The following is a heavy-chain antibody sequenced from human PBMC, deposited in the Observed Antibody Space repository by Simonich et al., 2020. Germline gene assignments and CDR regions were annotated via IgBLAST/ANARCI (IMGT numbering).Heavy chain of an antibody. V-gene: IGHV3-7*01. CDR2: KKQDEVEK. CDR3: ARDREVYGSGSYYNY. CDR1: GFTFSSYW. J-gene: IGHJ4*02. D-gene: IGHD3-10*01. Sequence: EVQLVESGGGLVQPGGSLRLSCAASGFTFSSYWMSWVRQAPGKGLEWRANKKQDEVEKYYVDSVKGRFTISRDNAKNSLYLQMNSLRAEDTAVYYCARDREVYGSGSYYNYWGQGTLVTVSS.